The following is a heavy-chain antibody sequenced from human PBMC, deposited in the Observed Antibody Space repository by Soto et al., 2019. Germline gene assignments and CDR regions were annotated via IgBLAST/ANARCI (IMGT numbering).Heavy chain of an antibody. CDR2: IRSGSGTI. D-gene: IGHD6-6*01. CDR3: ARDSASYSSSSGSYWYFDL. V-gene: IGHV3-48*02. CDR1: GLTFSSYS. J-gene: IGHJ2*01. Sequence: EGQLVESGGAVVQPGGSLRLSCAASGLTFSSYSMNWVRQAPRKGLVVVSYIRSGSGTIYYADSVKRRFTISRDNAKNSLYLQMNSLRDEDTAVYYCARDSASYSSSSGSYWYFDLWGRGTLVSVSS.